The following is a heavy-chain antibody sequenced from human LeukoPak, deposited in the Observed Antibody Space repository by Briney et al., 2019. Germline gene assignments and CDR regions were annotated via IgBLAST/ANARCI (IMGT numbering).Heavy chain of an antibody. CDR2: IGTAGDT. V-gene: IGHV3-13*01. CDR1: GFTFSSHD. J-gene: IGHJ4*02. Sequence: GGSLRLSCAASGFTFSSHDMHWVRQATGKGLEWVSAIGTAGDTYYPGSVKGRFTISRENAKNSLYLQMNSLRAGDTAVYYCAGGENCSGGSCSKSIDYWGQGTLVTVSS. D-gene: IGHD2-15*01. CDR3: AGGENCSGGSCSKSIDY.